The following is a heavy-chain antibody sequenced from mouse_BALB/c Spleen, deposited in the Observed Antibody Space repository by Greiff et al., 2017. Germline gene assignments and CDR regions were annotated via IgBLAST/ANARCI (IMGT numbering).Heavy chain of an antibody. V-gene: IGHV2-9*02. CDR1: GFSLTSYG. CDR2: IWAGGST. J-gene: IGHJ2*01. CDR3: ARDSYGSSSYYFDY. Sequence: VKLMESGPGLVAPSQSLSITCTVSGFSLTSYGVHWVRQPPGKGLEWLGVIWAGGSTNYNSALMSRLSISKDNSKSQVFLKMNSLQTDDTAMYYCARDSYGSSSYYFDYWGQGTTLTVSS. D-gene: IGHD1-1*01.